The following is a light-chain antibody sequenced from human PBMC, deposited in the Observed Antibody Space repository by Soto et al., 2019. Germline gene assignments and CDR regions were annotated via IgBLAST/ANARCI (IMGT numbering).Light chain of an antibody. CDR3: QQYGTSPLT. V-gene: IGKV3-20*01. J-gene: IGKJ4*01. Sequence: EIVLTQSPRTLSLSPGESATLSCTASQSVRSNSLAWYQQKPGQAPRLLMFGASGRATGTPPRFSGRGSVTDFTLTISRLEPEDFAVYYCQQYGTSPLTFGGGTKVDI. CDR2: GAS. CDR1: QSVRSNS.